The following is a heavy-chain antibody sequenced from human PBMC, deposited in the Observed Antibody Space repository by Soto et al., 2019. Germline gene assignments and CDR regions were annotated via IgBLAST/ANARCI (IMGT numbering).Heavy chain of an antibody. CDR2: IWYDGSNK. D-gene: IGHD6-6*01. V-gene: IGHV3-33*01. Sequence: GGSLRLSCAASGFTFSSYGMHWVRQAPGKGLEWVAVIWYDGSNKYYADSVKGRFTISRDNSKNTLYLQMNSLRAEDTAVYYCARDTTQVVYGFDYWGQGTLVTVSS. CDR1: GFTFSSYG. CDR3: ARDTTQVVYGFDY. J-gene: IGHJ4*02.